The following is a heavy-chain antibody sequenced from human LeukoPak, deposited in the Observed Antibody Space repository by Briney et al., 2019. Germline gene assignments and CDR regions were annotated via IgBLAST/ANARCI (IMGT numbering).Heavy chain of an antibody. D-gene: IGHD3-3*01. CDR2: IKSKTDGGTT. Sequence: GGCLRLSRAASGFTLSNAWMSWVRQAPGRGVEWVGRIKSKTDGGTTDYAAPVKGRFTISRDDSKNTLYLQMNSLKTEDTAVYYCTTYDFWSVSYAFDIWGQGTMVTVSS. CDR1: GFTLSNAW. CDR3: TTYDFWSVSYAFDI. V-gene: IGHV3-15*01. J-gene: IGHJ3*02.